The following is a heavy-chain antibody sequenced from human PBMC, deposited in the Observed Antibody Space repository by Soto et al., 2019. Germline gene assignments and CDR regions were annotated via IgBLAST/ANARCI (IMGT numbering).Heavy chain of an antibody. CDR1: GGSISSYY. CDR3: VRDGGHRGDY. CDR2: IYYSGST. D-gene: IGHD3-10*01. Sequence: SETLSLTCTVSGGSISSYYWSWIRQPPGKGLEWIGYIYYSGSTNYNPSLKSRVTISVDTSKNQFSLKLSSVTAADTAVFYCVRDGGHRGDYWGPGTLVTVSS. J-gene: IGHJ4*02. V-gene: IGHV4-59*01.